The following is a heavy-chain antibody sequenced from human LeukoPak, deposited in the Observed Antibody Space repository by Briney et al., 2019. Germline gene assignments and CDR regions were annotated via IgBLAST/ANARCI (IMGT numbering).Heavy chain of an antibody. Sequence: SETLSLTCTVSGGSISSSSYYWSWIRQAAGKGLEWIAYLSHSGSSDSNPSLTSRVTTLVDTSKNQFSLKLTSVTAADTAVYYCARARYANAWYAFDIWGHGTMVTVSS. J-gene: IGHJ3*02. D-gene: IGHD2-2*01. CDR3: ARARYANAWYAFDI. CDR2: LSHSGSS. V-gene: IGHV4-61*10. CDR1: GGSISSSSYY.